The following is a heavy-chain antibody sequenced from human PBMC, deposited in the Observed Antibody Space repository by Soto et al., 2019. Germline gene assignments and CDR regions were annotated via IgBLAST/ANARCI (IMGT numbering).Heavy chain of an antibody. CDR2: INPNSGGT. CDR1: GYTFTGYY. Sequence: ASVKVSCKASGYTFTGYYMHWVRQAPGQGLEWMGWINPNSGGTNYAQKFQGRVTMTRDTSISTAYMELSRLRSDDTAVYYCARVAYDFWSGYHYYYGMDVWGQGTTVTVSS. V-gene: IGHV1-2*02. CDR3: ARVAYDFWSGYHYYYGMDV. D-gene: IGHD3-3*01. J-gene: IGHJ6*02.